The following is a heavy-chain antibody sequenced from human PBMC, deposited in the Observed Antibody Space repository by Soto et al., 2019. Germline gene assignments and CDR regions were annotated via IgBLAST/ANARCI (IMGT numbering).Heavy chain of an antibody. CDR2: IYSGGST. CDR3: ARAAPGTTVTTFGT. Sequence: EVQLVESGGGLVQPGGSLRLSCAASGFTVSSNYMSWVRQAPGKGLEWVSVIYSGGSTYYADSVKGRFTISRDNSKNTLYLQMNSLRAEDTAVYYCARAAPGTTVTTFGTWGQGTLVTVSS. V-gene: IGHV3-66*01. CDR1: GFTVSSNY. J-gene: IGHJ4*02. D-gene: IGHD4-17*01.